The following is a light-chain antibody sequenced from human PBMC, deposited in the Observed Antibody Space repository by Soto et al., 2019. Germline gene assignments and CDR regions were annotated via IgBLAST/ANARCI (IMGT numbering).Light chain of an antibody. Sequence: DIQMTQFPPTLSASIGDRVTITCRASQTISSSLAWYQQKPGKAPKLLIYKASTLETGVPSRFSGSGSRTQFSLTLSSLHPHDFATYYCQQYDSYSLYTFGQGTRLEIK. J-gene: IGKJ2*01. CDR1: QTISSS. CDR2: KAS. V-gene: IGKV1-5*03. CDR3: QQYDSYSLYT.